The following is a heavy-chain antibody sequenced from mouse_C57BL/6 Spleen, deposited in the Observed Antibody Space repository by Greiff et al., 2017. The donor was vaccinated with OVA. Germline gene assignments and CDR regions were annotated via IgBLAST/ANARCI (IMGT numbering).Heavy chain of an antibody. D-gene: IGHD2-3*01. CDR3: ARHEVGIYDGYDYAKDY. V-gene: IGHV1-50*01. CDR2: IDPSDRYT. CDR1: GYTFTSYW. Sequence: QVQLQQPGAELVKPGASVKLSCKASGYTFTSYWMQWVKQRPGQGLEWIGEIDPSDRYTNYNQKFKGKATLTVDTSSSTAYMQLSSLTSEDSAVYCCARHEVGIYDGYDYAKDYWGQGASVTVAS. J-gene: IGHJ4*01.